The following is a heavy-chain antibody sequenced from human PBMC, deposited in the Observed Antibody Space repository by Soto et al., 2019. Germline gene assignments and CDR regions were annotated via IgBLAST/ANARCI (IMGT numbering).Heavy chain of an antibody. CDR1: GYTFANYG. J-gene: IGHJ6*03. Sequence: ASVKVSCKASGYTFANYGISWVRQAPGQGLEWMGWISAYNGNTHYGQKLQGRVTMTTDTSTSTAYMEMRSLRSDDTAVYYCARGYCSGSSCYSYYYYYYMDVWGKGTTVTVSS. D-gene: IGHD2-15*01. CDR2: ISAYNGNT. CDR3: ARGYCSGSSCYSYYYYYYMDV. V-gene: IGHV1-18*01.